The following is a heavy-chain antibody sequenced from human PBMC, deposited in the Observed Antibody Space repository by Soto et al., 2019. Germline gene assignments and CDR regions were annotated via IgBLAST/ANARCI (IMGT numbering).Heavy chain of an antibody. CDR3: VKNSGWFNT. J-gene: IGHJ5*02. D-gene: IGHD3-10*01. CDR1: GFTFGTTD. V-gene: IGHV3-23*01. CDR2: IDGSGGIT. Sequence: QLLQSGGGLVQPGGSLTLSCAASGFTFGTTDMSWVHQAPGEGLEWVSTIDGSGGITYYADSVKGRFTISRDNSRNTVYLQMNSLRGDDTALYYCVKNSGWFNTWGQGALVTVSS.